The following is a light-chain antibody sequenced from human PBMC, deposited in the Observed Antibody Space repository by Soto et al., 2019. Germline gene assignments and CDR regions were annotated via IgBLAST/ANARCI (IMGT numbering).Light chain of an antibody. CDR2: WAS. V-gene: IGKV4-1*01. CDR3: QQYYSTPPS. CDR1: QSVLYSSNNKNY. Sequence: DIVMTQSPDSLAVSLGESSTINCKSSQSVLYSSNNKNYLAWYQQKPGQPPKLLIYWASTRESGVPDRFSGSGSGTDFTLTISSLQAEDVAVYYCQQYYSTPPSFGGGTKVDI. J-gene: IGKJ4*01.